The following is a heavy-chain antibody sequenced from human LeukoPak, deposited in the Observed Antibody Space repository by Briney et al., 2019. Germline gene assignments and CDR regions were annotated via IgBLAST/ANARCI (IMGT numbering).Heavy chain of an antibody. J-gene: IGHJ4*02. CDR1: GFTFSSYG. D-gene: IGHD6-19*01. CDR2: IWYDGSNK. Sequence: GRSLRLSCAASGFTFSSYGMHWVRQAPGTGLEWVALIWYDGSNKYYADSVKGRFTISRDNSENTLYLQMNSLRAEDTAVYYCAREARIAVAGSFGYWGQGTLVTVSS. CDR3: AREARIAVAGSFGY. V-gene: IGHV3-33*01.